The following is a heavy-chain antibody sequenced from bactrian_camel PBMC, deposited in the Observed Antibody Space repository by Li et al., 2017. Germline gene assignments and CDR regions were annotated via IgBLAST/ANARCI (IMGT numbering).Heavy chain of an antibody. Sequence: HVQLVESGGGLVQPGGSLKLSCEASRNTYFDYCMGWFRQSPGKEREGVAYIYSRVSFTAYGDSVEGRFTISQDNAKNTLYLQMNSLKTEDTAVYYCATWWSVGFWGHGTQVTVS. CDR1: RNTYFDYC. CDR3: ATWWSVGF. D-gene: IGHD7*01. V-gene: IGHV3S26*01. CDR2: IYSRVSFT. J-gene: IGHJ6*01.